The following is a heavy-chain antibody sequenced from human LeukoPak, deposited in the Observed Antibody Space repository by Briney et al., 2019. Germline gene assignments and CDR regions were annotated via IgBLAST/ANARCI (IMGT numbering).Heavy chain of an antibody. CDR1: GFSVSSDY. CDR2: IYTGGTT. V-gene: IGHV3-53*01. Sequence: GGSLRLSCAASGFSVSSDYMSWVRQAPGKGLEWVSVIYTGGTTYYADSVKGRFTISRDDSKNTVYLQMRGLRAEDTAVYYCARFPSDSGRYYYYGMDVWGQGTTVTVSS. CDR3: ARFPSDSGRYYYYGMDV. D-gene: IGHD3-9*01. J-gene: IGHJ6*02.